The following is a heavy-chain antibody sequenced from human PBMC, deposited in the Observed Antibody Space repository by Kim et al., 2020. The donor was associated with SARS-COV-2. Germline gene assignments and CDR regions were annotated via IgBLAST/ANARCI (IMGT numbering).Heavy chain of an antibody. CDR3: ARIAGDYYGSGRYYYYGMDV. CDR2: IFSNDEK. V-gene: IGHV2-26*01. J-gene: IGHJ6*02. CDR1: GFSLSNARMG. Sequence: SGPTLVKPTETLTLTCTVSGFSLSNARMGVSWIRQPPGKALEWLAHIFSNDEKSYSTSLKSRLTISNDTSKSQVVLTMTNMDPVDTATYYCARIAGDYYGSGRYYYYGMDVWGQGTTVTVSS. D-gene: IGHD3-10*01.